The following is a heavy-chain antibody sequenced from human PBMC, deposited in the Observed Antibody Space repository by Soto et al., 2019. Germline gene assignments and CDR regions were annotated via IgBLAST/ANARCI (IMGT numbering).Heavy chain of an antibody. Sequence: GGSLRLSCAASGFTFSDYYMTWIRQAPGKGLEWFSYISSSGNSIYYADSVRGRFNVSRDNAKNSLFLQMNCLRAEDTDVYYCARRAAAGRSFDYWGLGTLVTVSS. D-gene: IGHD6-13*01. CDR1: GFTFSDYY. V-gene: IGHV3-11*01. CDR2: ISSSGNSI. J-gene: IGHJ4*02. CDR3: ARRAAAGRSFDY.